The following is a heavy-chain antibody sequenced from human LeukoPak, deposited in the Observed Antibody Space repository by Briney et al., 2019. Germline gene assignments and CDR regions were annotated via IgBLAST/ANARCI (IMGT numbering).Heavy chain of an antibody. CDR3: AKQPYNYYYLDV. V-gene: IGHV3-23*01. CDR2: IVGDSSKT. J-gene: IGHJ6*03. D-gene: IGHD1-14*01. CDR1: GFTFRDHY. Sequence: GGSLRLSCAASGFTFRDHYMDWVRQAPGKGLEWVSTIVGDSSKTYYAASVRGRFTISRDNSNYVLFLHMNSLRAEDTAIYYCAKQPYNYYYLDVWGKGTTVTISS.